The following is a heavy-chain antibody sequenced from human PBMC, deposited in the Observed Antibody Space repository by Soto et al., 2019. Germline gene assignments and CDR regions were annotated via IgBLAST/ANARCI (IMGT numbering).Heavy chain of an antibody. V-gene: IGHV4-59*01. J-gene: IGHJ3*02. D-gene: IGHD3-10*01. CDR1: GGSINNYY. CDR2: IYYSGNT. Sequence: QVQLQESGPGLVKPSETLSLTCTVSGGSINNYYWSWIRQPPGKGLEWIGYIYYSGNTNYNPSLKSRFTISVDTSKNQFSLKLSSVTAADTAVYYCAREGFGGDAFDIWGQGTMVTVSS. CDR3: AREGFGGDAFDI.